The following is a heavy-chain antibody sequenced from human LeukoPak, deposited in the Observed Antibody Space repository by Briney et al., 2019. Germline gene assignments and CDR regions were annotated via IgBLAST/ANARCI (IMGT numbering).Heavy chain of an antibody. Sequence: GGSLRLSCAASEFTFSKFPMGWVRQAPGRGLEWVSAISASGDVTFHADSVRGRFTISRDNSKNTLYLQMNSLRAEDTAVYYCAKDTPSSGYAYWYFDLWGRGTLVTVSS. CDR3: AKDTPSSGYAYWYFDL. V-gene: IGHV3-23*01. CDR1: EFTFSKFP. J-gene: IGHJ2*01. D-gene: IGHD3-22*01. CDR2: ISASGDVT.